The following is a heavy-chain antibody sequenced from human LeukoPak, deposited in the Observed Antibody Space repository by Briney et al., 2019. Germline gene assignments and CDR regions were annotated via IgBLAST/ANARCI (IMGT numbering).Heavy chain of an antibody. D-gene: IGHD6-19*01. CDR1: GFTFSSYS. CDR2: ISSSSSYI. J-gene: IGHJ4*02. CDR3: ALLPLIAVAGTLDY. Sequence: GGSLSLSCAASGFTFSSYSMNWVRQAPGKGLEWVSSISSSSSYIYYADSVKGRFTISRDNAKNSLYLQMNSLRAEDTAVYYCALLPLIAVAGTLDYWGQGTLVTVSS. V-gene: IGHV3-21*01.